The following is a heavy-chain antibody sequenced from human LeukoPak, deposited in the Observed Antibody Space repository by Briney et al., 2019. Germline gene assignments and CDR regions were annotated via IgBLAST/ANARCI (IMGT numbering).Heavy chain of an antibody. J-gene: IGHJ6*03. V-gene: IGHV1-18*01. Sequence: ASVKVSCKASGYTFTSYGISWVRQAPGQGLEWMGWISAYNGNTNYAQKLQGRVTMTTDTSTSTAYMELRSLRSDDTAVYYCARITLYYYYYYMDVWGKGTTVTVSS. CDR1: GYTFTSYG. CDR2: ISAYNGNT. D-gene: IGHD3-10*01. CDR3: ARITLYYYYYYMDV.